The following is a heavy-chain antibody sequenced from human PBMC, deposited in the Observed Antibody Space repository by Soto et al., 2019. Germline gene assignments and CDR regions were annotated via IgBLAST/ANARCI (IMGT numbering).Heavy chain of an antibody. V-gene: IGHV1-2*02. Sequence: ASVKVSCKASGYTFTGYYMHWVRQAPGQGLEWMGWINPNSGGTNYAQKFQGRVTMTRDTSISTAYMELSRLRSDDTAVYYCARDAVVVTANPFDYWGQGPLVTVSS. CDR1: GYTFTGYY. CDR3: ARDAVVVTANPFDY. CDR2: INPNSGGT. D-gene: IGHD2-21*02. J-gene: IGHJ4*02.